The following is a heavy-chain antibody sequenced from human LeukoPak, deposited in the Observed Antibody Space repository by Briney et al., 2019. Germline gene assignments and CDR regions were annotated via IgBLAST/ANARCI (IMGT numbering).Heavy chain of an antibody. V-gene: IGHV1-18*01. CDR2: ISAYNGNT. D-gene: IGHD2/OR15-2a*01. Sequence: ASVKVSCKASGYTFTSYGISWVRQAPGQGLEGMGWISAYNGNTNYAQKLQGRVTMTTDTSTSTAYMELRSLRSDDTAVYYCASSTAYYSNYWGDFDYWGQGTLVTVSS. CDR3: ASSTAYYSNYWGDFDY. J-gene: IGHJ4*02. CDR1: GYTFTSYG.